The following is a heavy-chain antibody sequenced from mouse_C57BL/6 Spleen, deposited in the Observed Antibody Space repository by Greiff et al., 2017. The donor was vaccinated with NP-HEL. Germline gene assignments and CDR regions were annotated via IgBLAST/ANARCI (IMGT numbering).Heavy chain of an antibody. J-gene: IGHJ4*01. CDR2: IYPGDGDT. CDR1: GYAFSSYW. Sequence: VQLQQSGAELVKPGASVKISCKASGYAFSSYWMNWVKQRPGKGLEWIGQIYPGDGDTNYNGKFKGKATLTADKSSSTAYMQLSSLTSEDSAVYFCARSDSLYAMDYWGQGTSVTVCS. V-gene: IGHV1-80*01. CDR3: ARSDSLYAMDY. D-gene: IGHD6-1*01.